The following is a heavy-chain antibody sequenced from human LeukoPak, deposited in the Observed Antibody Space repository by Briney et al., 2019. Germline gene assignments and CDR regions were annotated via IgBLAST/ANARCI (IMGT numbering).Heavy chain of an antibody. Sequence: SETLSLTCAVSGGSISSGGYSWSWIRQPPGKGLEWIGYIYYSGSTFYNPSLESRVTISLDTSKSQFSLRLTSVTAADTAVYYCARVSREFYFDYWGQGTLVTVSS. CDR3: ARVSREFYFDY. D-gene: IGHD3-10*01. CDR1: GGSISSGGYS. J-gene: IGHJ4*02. V-gene: IGHV4-30-4*07. CDR2: IYYSGST.